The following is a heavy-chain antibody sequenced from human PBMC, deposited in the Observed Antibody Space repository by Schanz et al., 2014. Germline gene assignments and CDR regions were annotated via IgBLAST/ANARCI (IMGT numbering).Heavy chain of an antibody. D-gene: IGHD1-26*01. V-gene: IGHV3-23*01. CDR3: ARSRSGFYFDY. CDR2: ITGASDPI. Sequence: EVQLLESGGGLVQPGGSLRLSCAASGFTFSSYAMSWVRQAPGKGLEWVSGITGASDPIDYAESVKGRFTISRDNSKNTLYLQMGSLRAEDTAGYYCARSRSGFYFDYWGQGALVTVSS. CDR1: GFTFSSYA. J-gene: IGHJ4*02.